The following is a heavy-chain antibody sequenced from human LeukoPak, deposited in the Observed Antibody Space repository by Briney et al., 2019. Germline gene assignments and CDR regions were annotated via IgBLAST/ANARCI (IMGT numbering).Heavy chain of an antibody. CDR1: GFTFSTYA. D-gene: IGHD1-26*01. V-gene: IGHV3-23*01. J-gene: IGHJ4*02. CDR3: AKDKIVGATWVIDFDY. CDR2: ISGSGGHT. Sequence: GGSLRLSCAASGFTFSTYAMSWVRQAPGKGLEWVSAISGSGGHTYHADSVKGRFSISRDNSKNTLYLQMNSLRAEDTAVYYCAKDKIVGATWVIDFDYWGQGTLVTVSS.